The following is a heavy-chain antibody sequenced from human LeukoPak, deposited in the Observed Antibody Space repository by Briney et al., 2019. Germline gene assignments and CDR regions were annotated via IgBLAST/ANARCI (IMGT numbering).Heavy chain of an antibody. D-gene: IGHD6-13*01. CDR3: ALYSSTWY. V-gene: IGHV1-46*01. J-gene: IGHJ4*02. CDR2: INPTGGST. Sequence: ASVKVSCKASGYTFTTYYIHWVRQAPGQGLEGMGIINPTGGSTTYAQKFQGRVTMTRDTSTSTVFMELNSLRSGDTAVYYCALYSSTWYWGQGTLVTVSS. CDR1: GYTFTTYY.